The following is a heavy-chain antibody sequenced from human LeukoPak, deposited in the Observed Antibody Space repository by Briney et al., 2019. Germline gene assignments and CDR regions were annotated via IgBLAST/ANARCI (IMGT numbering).Heavy chain of an antibody. CDR2: VSPTGTT. D-gene: IGHD3-16*01. J-gene: IGHJ5*02. Sequence: SETLSLTCTVSGGSLRSFYWSWIRQPPGKGPEWIGFVSPTGTTNYNPSLRSRVAMSVDMSENQFSLKLSSVTAADTAVYYCARNGNYGLGWFDPWGQGTLVTVSS. V-gene: IGHV4-4*09. CDR3: ARNGNYGLGWFDP. CDR1: GGSLRSFY.